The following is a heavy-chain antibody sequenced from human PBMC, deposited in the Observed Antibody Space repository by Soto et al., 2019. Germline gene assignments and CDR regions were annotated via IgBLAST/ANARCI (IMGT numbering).Heavy chain of an antibody. CDR3: ARCPTVTTFYGMDV. CDR2: IIPIFGTA. V-gene: IGHV1-69*13. D-gene: IGHD4-17*01. J-gene: IGHJ6*02. CDR1: GGTFGSCA. Sequence: AVKFSCKASGGTFGSCASSWVRQAPGQGLEWMGGIIPIFGTANYAQKFQGRVTITADESTSTAYMELSSLRSEDTAVYYCARCPTVTTFYGMDVWGQGTTVTVSS.